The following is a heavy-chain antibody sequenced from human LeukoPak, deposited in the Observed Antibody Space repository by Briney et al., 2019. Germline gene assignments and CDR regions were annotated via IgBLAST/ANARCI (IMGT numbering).Heavy chain of an antibody. V-gene: IGHV5-51*01. CDR2: IYPGDSDT. CDR1: GYSFTSYW. CDR3: ARHKSDYVWGSYRESDY. Sequence: GGSLKISCKGSGYSFTSYWIGWVRQMPGKGLEWMGSIYPGDSDTRYSPSFQGQVTISADKSISTAYLQWSSLKASDTAMYYCARHKSDYVWGSYRESDYWGQGTLVTVSS. D-gene: IGHD3-16*02. J-gene: IGHJ4*02.